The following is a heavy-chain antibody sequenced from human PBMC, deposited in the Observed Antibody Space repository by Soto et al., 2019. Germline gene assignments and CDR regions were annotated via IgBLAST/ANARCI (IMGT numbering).Heavy chain of an antibody. V-gene: IGHV5-51*01. CDR2: IYPGDSDT. CDR3: ARHHGSPGSYFGMDV. J-gene: IGHJ6*02. Sequence: PGESLKISCKDSGYSFTTYWINWVRQMPGKGLEWMGIIYPGDSDTRYSPSFQGQVTISADKSINTAYLQWRSLKASDTAAYYCARHHGSPGSYFGMDVWGQGTTVTVSS. D-gene: IGHD6-13*01. CDR1: GYSFTTYW.